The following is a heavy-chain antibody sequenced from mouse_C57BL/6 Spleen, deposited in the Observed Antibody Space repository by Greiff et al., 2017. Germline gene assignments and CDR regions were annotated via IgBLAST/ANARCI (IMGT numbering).Heavy chain of an antibody. CDR1: GFTFSSYG. CDR2: ISSGGSYT. D-gene: IGHD1-1*01. Sequence: EVKLVESGGDLVKPGGSLKLSCAASGFTFSSYGMSWVRQTPDKRLEWVATISSGGSYTYYPDSVKGRFTISRDNAKNTLYLQMSSLKSEDTAMYYCARQGTTVVAHFGYWGQGTTLTVSS. CDR3: ARQGTTVVAHFGY. V-gene: IGHV5-6*01. J-gene: IGHJ2*01.